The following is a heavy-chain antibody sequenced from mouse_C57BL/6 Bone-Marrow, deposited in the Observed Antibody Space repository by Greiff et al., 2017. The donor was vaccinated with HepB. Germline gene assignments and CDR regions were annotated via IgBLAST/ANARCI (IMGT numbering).Heavy chain of an antibody. Sequence: VQLQQPGAELVKPGASVKLSCKASGYTFTSYWMHWEKQRPGQGLEWIGMIHPNSGSTNYNEKFKSKATLTVDKSSSTAYMQLSSLTSEDSAVYYCARPLYYYGSSYYAMDYWGQGTSVTVSS. CDR3: ARPLYYYGSSYYAMDY. J-gene: IGHJ4*01. CDR1: GYTFTSYW. CDR2: IHPNSGST. D-gene: IGHD1-1*01. V-gene: IGHV1-64*01.